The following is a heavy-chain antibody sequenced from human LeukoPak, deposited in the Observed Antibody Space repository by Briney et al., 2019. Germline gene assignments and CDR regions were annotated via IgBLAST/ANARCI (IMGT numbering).Heavy chain of an antibody. CDR3: ARGRRGSSEYFQH. V-gene: IGHV4-59*01. CDR1: GGSISSYY. J-gene: IGHJ1*01. D-gene: IGHD1-26*01. Sequence: SETLSLTCTVSGGSISSYYWSWIRQPPGKGLEWIGYIYYSGSTNYNPSLKSRVTISVDTSKNQFSLKLSSVTAADTAAYYCARGRRGSSEYFQHWGQGTLVTVSS. CDR2: IYYSGST.